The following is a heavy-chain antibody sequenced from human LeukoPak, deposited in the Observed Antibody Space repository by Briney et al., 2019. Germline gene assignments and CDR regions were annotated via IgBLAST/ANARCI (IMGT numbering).Heavy chain of an antibody. Sequence: GRSLRLSCAASGFTFSTYAMHWVRQTPGKGLEWVAVISYDGSTTYYSDSVKGRFTISRDNSKSTLYLQMNSLRAEDTAVFYCARDTGDGVTPPDYYYYMDVWGTGTTVTVSS. CDR3: ARDTGDGVTPPDYYYYMDV. V-gene: IGHV3-30*04. CDR2: ISYDGSTT. D-gene: IGHD5-24*01. J-gene: IGHJ6*03. CDR1: GFTFSTYA.